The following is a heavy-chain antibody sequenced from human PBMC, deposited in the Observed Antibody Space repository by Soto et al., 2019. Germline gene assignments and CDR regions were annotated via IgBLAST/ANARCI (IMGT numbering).Heavy chain of an antibody. Sequence: GESLKISCKGSGYNFHTYWIAWVRQMPGKGLEWMGFIYPHDSDTRYSPSFRGQVTISADKSINTAYLQWTSLKAADTAIYCCVRSTDYDYGMQVWGQGTTVTVSS. D-gene: IGHD3-10*01. CDR1: GYNFHTYW. V-gene: IGHV5-51*01. CDR2: IYPHDSDT. J-gene: IGHJ6*02. CDR3: VRSTDYDYGMQV.